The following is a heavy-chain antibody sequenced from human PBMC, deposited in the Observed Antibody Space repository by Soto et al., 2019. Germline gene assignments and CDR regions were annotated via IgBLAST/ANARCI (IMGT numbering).Heavy chain of an antibody. Sequence: ASVNVSCKVSGYTFTSYGISWVRQAPGQGLEWMGWISADNGNTNYAQKLQGRVTMTTDTSTSTAYMELRSLRSDDTAVYYCARGGPVVTAINASDIWGQGPMLTVSS. CDR2: ISADNGNT. J-gene: IGHJ3*02. CDR3: ARGGPVVTAINASDI. D-gene: IGHD2-21*02. CDR1: GYTFTSYG. V-gene: IGHV1-18*01.